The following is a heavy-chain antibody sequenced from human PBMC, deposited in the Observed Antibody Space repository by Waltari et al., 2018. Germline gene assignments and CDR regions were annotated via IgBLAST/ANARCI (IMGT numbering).Heavy chain of an antibody. Sequence: EVQLVESGGGLVQPGGALRLSCVGAGFTFSSYAMNWGRQAPGKGLGWISYMCSGGTNIHYADSVKGRFTVSRDNGKNSLFLQMTTLRAEDTAVYYCARWAVAVSRAFDVWGQGAMVTVSS. J-gene: IGHJ3*01. CDR3: ARWAVAVSRAFDV. V-gene: IGHV3-48*01. D-gene: IGHD6-19*01. CDR1: GFTFSSYA. CDR2: MCSGGTNI.